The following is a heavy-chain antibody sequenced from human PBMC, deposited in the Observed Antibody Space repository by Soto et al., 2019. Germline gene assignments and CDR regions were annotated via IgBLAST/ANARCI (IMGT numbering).Heavy chain of an antibody. CDR1: GYTFTSYD. V-gene: IGHV1-8*01. J-gene: IGHJ4*02. D-gene: IGHD3-3*01. CDR2: MNPNSGNT. Sequence: ASVKVSCKASGYTFTSYDINWARQATGQGLEWMGWMNPNSGNTGYAQKFQGRVTMTRNTSISTAYMELSSLRSEDTAVYYCARASYYDFWSGYYRYFDYWGQGTLVTVSS. CDR3: ARASYYDFWSGYYRYFDY.